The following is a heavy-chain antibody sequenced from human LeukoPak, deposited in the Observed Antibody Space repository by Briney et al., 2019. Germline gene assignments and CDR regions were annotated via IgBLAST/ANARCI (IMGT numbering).Heavy chain of an antibody. CDR3: ARRHIAAAGRIWFDP. D-gene: IGHD6-13*01. J-gene: IGHJ5*02. Sequence: ASVKVSCKASGYTFTGYYMHWVRQAPGQGLEWMGWINPNSGGTNYAQKFQGRVTMTRDTSISTAYMELSRLRSDDTAVYYCARRHIAAAGRIWFDPWGQGTLVTVSS. V-gene: IGHV1-2*02. CDR1: GYTFTGYY. CDR2: INPNSGGT.